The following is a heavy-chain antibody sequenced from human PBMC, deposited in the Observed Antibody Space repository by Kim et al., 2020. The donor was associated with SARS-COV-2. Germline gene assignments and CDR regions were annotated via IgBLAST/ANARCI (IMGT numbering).Heavy chain of an antibody. CDR1: RFTFSRDA. Sequence: GGSLRLSCAASRFTFSRDAMSWVRQAPGKGLEWVSSISNSGGSTHYAETVKGRFTISRDNSKNTLFLQMNSLRAEDTAVYYCAVLTGDTSSWLRGPFDYWGQGTLVTVSS. D-gene: IGHD6-13*01. V-gene: IGHV3-23*01. CDR2: ISNSGGST. J-gene: IGHJ4*02. CDR3: AVLTGDTSSWLRGPFDY.